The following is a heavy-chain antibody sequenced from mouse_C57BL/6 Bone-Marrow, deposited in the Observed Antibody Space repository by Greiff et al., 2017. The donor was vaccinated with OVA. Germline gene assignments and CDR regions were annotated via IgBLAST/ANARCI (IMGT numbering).Heavy chain of an antibody. D-gene: IGHD1-1*01. J-gene: IGHJ3*01. Sequence: QVQLQQPGAELVRPGTSVKLSCKASGYTFTSYWMHWVKQRPGQGLEWIGVIDPSDSYTNYNQKFKGKATLTVDTSSSPAYMQLSSLTSEDSAVYYCASLITTVVGAYWGQGTLVTVSA. CDR3: ASLITTVVGAY. V-gene: IGHV1-59*01. CDR2: IDPSDSYT. CDR1: GYTFTSYW.